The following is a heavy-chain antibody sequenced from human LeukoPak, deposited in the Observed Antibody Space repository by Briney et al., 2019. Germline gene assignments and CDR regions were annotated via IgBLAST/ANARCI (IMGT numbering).Heavy chain of an antibody. J-gene: IGHJ4*02. CDR1: GFTFYIYA. D-gene: IGHD2-15*01. Sequence: GGSLRLSCAASGFTFYIYAMSWVRQAPGKGLEWVSVIYSGGSTYYADSVKGRFTISRDNSKNTLYLQMNSLRAEDTAVYYCARVLRYEGFDYWGQGTLVTVSS. CDR3: ARVLRYEGFDY. V-gene: IGHV3-53*01. CDR2: IYSGGST.